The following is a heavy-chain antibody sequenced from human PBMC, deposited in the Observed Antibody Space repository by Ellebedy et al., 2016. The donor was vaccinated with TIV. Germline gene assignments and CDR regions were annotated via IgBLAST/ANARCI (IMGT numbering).Heavy chain of an antibody. CDR1: GYTFTSYG. CDR2: VSAYNVKT. J-gene: IGHJ4*02. Sequence: AASVKVSCKASGYTFTSYGFSWVRQAPGQGLEWLGWVSAYNVKTKYAQKFQGRVTMTTDTSTSTAYMELRSLRSDDTAIYYCARDYYDSSGYLPFDYWGQGTLVTVSS. D-gene: IGHD3-22*01. CDR3: ARDYYDSSGYLPFDY. V-gene: IGHV1-18*01.